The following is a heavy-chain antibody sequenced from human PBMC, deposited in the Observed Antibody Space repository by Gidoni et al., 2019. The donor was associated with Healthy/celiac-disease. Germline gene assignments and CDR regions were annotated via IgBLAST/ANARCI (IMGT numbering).Heavy chain of an antibody. D-gene: IGHD1-1*01. CDR3: AKDGGEATGTTGYDY. Sequence: EVQLLEPGGGLVQPGGSLRLPCAASGFTFSSYAMSWVRQAPGKGLEWVSGISGSGGSTYYADSVKGRFTISRDNSKNTLYLQMNSLRAEDTAVYYCAKDGGEATGTTGYDYWGQGTLVTVSS. CDR1: GFTFSSYA. J-gene: IGHJ4*02. V-gene: IGHV3-23*01. CDR2: ISGSGGST.